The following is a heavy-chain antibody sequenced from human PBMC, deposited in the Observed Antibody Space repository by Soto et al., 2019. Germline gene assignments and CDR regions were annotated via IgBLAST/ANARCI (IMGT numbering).Heavy chain of an antibody. J-gene: IGHJ5*02. CDR3: ARGSGYDGGYWFDP. Sequence: SETLSLTCAVSGDSITSIYHWAWIRQPPGKGLEWIGYIYHSGSTYYNPSLKSRVTISVDRSKNQFSLKLSSVTAADTAVYYCARGSGYDGGYWFDPWGQGTLVTVSS. V-gene: IGHV4-30-2*01. CDR1: GDSITSIYH. CDR2: IYHSGST. D-gene: IGHD5-12*01.